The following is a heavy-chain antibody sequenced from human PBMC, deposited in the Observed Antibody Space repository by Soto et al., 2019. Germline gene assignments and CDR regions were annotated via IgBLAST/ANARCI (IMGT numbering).Heavy chain of an antibody. CDR3: ARDLPYYDPSTGLSPVDY. D-gene: IGHD3-9*01. CDR1: GYTFTSYG. J-gene: IGHJ4*02. CDR2: ISGYNGNT. Sequence: GAAVKVSCKASGYTFTSYGISWVRQAPGQGLEWMGWISGYNGNTKYAQKVQGRVTLTTDTSTSTAYMELGSLRSDDTAVYYCARDLPYYDPSTGLSPVDYWGQGTLVTVSS. V-gene: IGHV1-18*04.